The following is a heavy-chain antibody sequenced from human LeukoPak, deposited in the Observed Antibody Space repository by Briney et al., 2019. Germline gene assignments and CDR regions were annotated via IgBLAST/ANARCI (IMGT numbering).Heavy chain of an antibody. Sequence: GASVKVSCKAYAYTFTSYYMHWVRQAPGQGLGWMGMINPSDGSTSYAQKFQGRVTMTRDMSTTTVYMELSSLRSEDTAVYYCARANWGKGYYFDYWGQGTLVTVSS. D-gene: IGHD3-16*01. J-gene: IGHJ4*02. CDR1: AYTFTSYY. V-gene: IGHV1-46*01. CDR3: ARANWGKGYYFDY. CDR2: INPSDGST.